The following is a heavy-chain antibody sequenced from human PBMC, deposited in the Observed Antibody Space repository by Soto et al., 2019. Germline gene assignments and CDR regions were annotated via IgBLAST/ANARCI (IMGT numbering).Heavy chain of an antibody. D-gene: IGHD3-22*01. CDR1: GGSISSSY. J-gene: IGHJ5*02. V-gene: IGHV4-59*01. CDR2: IYDDGSA. CDR3: ARERRGTYYYDSSGYSRWFDP. Sequence: SETLSLTCTVSGGSISSSYWSWIRQPPGKGLEWLAYIYDDGSANYNPSLKSRATISLDMSKNQFSLKLTSVTAADTAVYYCARERRGTYYYDSSGYSRWFDPWGQGTLVTVSS.